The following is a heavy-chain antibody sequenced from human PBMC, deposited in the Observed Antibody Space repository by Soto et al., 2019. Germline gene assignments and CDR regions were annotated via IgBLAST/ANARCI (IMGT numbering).Heavy chain of an antibody. CDR2: INPSGGST. Sequence: ASVKVSCKASGYTFTSYYMHWVRQAPGQGLEWMGIINPSGGSTSYAQKFQGRVTMTRDTSTSTVYMELSSLRSEDTAVYYCAREFIKWGYDHRGLQAYCGQGSLVTVSS. V-gene: IGHV1-46*01. CDR1: GYTFTSYY. D-gene: IGHD3-22*01. J-gene: IGHJ4*01. CDR3: AREFIKWGYDHRGLQAY.